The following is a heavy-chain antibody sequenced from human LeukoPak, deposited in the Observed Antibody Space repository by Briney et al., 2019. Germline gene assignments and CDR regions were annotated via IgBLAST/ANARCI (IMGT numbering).Heavy chain of an antibody. CDR2: LNTDGRST. J-gene: IGHJ4*02. V-gene: IGHV3-74*01. CDR1: VFTLSRYW. CDR3: ARDCEEHCGRDPPDY. D-gene: IGHD2-21*02. Sequence: GGCLRLSRGACVFTLSRYWMHWVRPARGRGVVWVSRLNTDGRSTDYADSVKGRFTMSRDDAQNSLYLPMNTQRAEDTRVYYCARDCEEHCGRDPPDYWGQGTLVTVSS.